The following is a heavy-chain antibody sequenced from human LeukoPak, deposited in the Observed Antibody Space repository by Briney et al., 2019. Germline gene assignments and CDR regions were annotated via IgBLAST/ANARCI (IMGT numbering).Heavy chain of an antibody. D-gene: IGHD5-24*01. CDR3: AGRDGYNYSDY. J-gene: IGHJ4*02. CDR2: IYYSGST. V-gene: IGHV4-59*06. Sequence: SETLSLTCTVSGGSISSYYWSWIRQPPGKGLEWIGYIYYSGSTYYNPSLKSRVTISVDTSKNQFSLKLSSVTAADTAVYYCAGRDGYNYSDYWGQGTLVTVSS. CDR1: GGSISSYY.